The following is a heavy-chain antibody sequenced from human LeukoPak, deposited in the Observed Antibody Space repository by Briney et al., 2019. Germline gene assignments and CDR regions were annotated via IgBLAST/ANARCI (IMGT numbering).Heavy chain of an antibody. CDR1: GGSISSSSYY. J-gene: IGHJ6*03. CDR2: IYYSGST. Sequence: SETLSLTCTVSGGSISSSSYYWGWIRQPPGKGLEWIGSIYYSGSTYYNPSLKSRVTISVDTSKNQFSLKLSSVTAADTAVYYCARLPMVRGVSYYYYMDVWGKGTTVTISS. V-gene: IGHV4-39*01. CDR3: ARLPMVRGVSYYYYMDV. D-gene: IGHD3-10*01.